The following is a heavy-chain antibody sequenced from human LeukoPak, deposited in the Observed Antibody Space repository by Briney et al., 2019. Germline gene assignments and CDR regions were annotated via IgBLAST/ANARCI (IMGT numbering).Heavy chain of an antibody. D-gene: IGHD6-13*01. CDR3: ARRPGIAAAGTVPVYYGMDV. J-gene: IGHJ6*02. CDR2: IIPIFGIA. Sequence: ASVKVSCKASGGTFSSYAISWVRQAPGQGLEWMGRIIPIFGIANYAQKFQGRVTITADKSTSTAYMELSSLRSEDTAVYYCARRPGIAAAGTVPVYYGMDVWGQGTTVTVSS. CDR1: GGTFSSYA. V-gene: IGHV1-69*04.